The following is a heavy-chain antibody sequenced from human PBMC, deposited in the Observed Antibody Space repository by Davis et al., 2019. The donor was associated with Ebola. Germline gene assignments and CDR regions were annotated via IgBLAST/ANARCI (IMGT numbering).Heavy chain of an antibody. CDR2: ISGDGGST. V-gene: IGHV3-43*02. CDR1: GFTFDDYA. Sequence: GESLKISCAASGFTFDDYAMHWARQAPGKGLEWVSLISGDGGSTYYADSVKGRFTISRDNSKNSLYLQMNSLRTEDTALNYCAKDINIVVVPAAMGGMDVWGQGTTVTVSS. D-gene: IGHD2-2*01. J-gene: IGHJ6*02. CDR3: AKDINIVVVPAAMGGMDV.